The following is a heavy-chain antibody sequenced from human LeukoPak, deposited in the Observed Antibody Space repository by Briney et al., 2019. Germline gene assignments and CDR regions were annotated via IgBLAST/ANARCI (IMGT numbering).Heavy chain of an antibody. CDR1: GFTFSDYY. CDR2: ISSSGSTI. CDR3: AGKRDGYNSEYYYYMDV. D-gene: IGHD5-24*01. V-gene: IGHV3-11*01. Sequence: GGSLRLSCAASGFTFSDYYMSWIRQAPGKGLEWVSYISSSGSTIYYADSVKGRFTISRDNAKNSLYLQMNSLRAEDTAVYYCAGKRDGYNSEYYYYMDVWGKGTTVTISS. J-gene: IGHJ6*03.